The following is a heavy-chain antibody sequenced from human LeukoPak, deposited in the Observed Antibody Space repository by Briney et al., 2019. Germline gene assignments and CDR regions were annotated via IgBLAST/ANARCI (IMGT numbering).Heavy chain of an antibody. D-gene: IGHD2-2*01. CDR3: ARSPGYCSSTNCYVAGAFDY. V-gene: IGHV4-59*08. CDR2: IYYSGST. Sequence: SETLSLTCTVSGGSISSYYWSWIRQPPGKGLEWIGYIYYSGSTNYNPSLKSRVTISVDTSKNQFSLKLSSVTAADTAVYYCARSPGYCSSTNCYVAGAFDYWGQGTLVTVSS. CDR1: GGSISSYY. J-gene: IGHJ4*02.